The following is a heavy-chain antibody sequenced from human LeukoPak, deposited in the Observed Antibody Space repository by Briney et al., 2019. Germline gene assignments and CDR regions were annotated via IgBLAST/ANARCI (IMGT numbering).Heavy chain of an antibody. CDR2: IIPILGIA. D-gene: IGHD1-20*01. V-gene: IGHV1-69*04. J-gene: IGHJ4*02. Sequence: SVKVSCKASGGTFSSYAISWVRQAPGQGLERMGRIIPILGIANYAQKFQGRVTITADKSTSTAYMEPGSLRSEDTAVYYCAKSITGTTNPAFDYWGQGTLVTVSS. CDR3: AKSITGTTNPAFDY. CDR1: GGTFSSYA.